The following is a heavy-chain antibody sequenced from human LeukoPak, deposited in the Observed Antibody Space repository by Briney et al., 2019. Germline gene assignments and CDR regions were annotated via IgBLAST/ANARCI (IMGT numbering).Heavy chain of an antibody. D-gene: IGHD4-17*01. CDR3: VLPYDYGDHVFDY. J-gene: IGHJ4*02. V-gene: IGHV3-23*01. Sequence: GGSLRLSCAASGFTFSSYAMSWVRQAPGKGLEWVSAISGSGGSTYYADSVKGRFTISRDNSKNTLYLQMNSLRAEDTAVYYCVLPYDYGDHVFDYWGQGTLVTVSS. CDR1: GFTFSSYA. CDR2: ISGSGGST.